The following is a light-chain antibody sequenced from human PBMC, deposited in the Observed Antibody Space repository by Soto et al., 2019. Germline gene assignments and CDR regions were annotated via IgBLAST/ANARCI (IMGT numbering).Light chain of an antibody. Sequence: AIQMTQSPSSLAPSVGDRVTITCRASQGIRTDLGWYQQRPGKAPKLLIYEASNLRSEAPSRFSGSGSGTVFTLTISSLQPEDFATYYCLQDHNYPFTFGPGTKVEI. CDR3: LQDHNYPFT. CDR1: QGIRTD. J-gene: IGKJ3*01. CDR2: EAS. V-gene: IGKV1-6*01.